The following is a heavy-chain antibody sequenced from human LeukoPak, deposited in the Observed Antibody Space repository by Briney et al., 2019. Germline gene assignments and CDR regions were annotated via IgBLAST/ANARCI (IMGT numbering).Heavy chain of an antibody. V-gene: IGHV3-23*01. D-gene: IGHD3-16*01. CDR1: GFTVSSTY. Sequence: GGSLRLSCAASGFTVSSTYMSWVRQAPGKGPEWVSAIGGRGGSTYYADSLGGRFTISRDNSKDMVYLQMNSLKVEDTATYYCGKEGGAWGQGTKVTVSS. J-gene: IGHJ5*02. CDR2: IGGRGGST. CDR3: GKEGGA.